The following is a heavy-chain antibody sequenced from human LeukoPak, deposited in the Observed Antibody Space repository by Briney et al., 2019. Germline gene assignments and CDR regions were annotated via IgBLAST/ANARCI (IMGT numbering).Heavy chain of an antibody. CDR1: GFTFNTYA. D-gene: IGHD6-13*01. CDR2: ITSGANT. CDR3: AKASAGDITAAFNY. Sequence: GGSLRLSCAASGFTFNTYAMSWVRQAPGKGLEWVSGITSGANTYYADSVKGRFTISRDNSENTLNLQMNSLRAEDTAIYYCAKASAGDITAAFNYWGQGTLVTVSS. V-gene: IGHV3-23*01. J-gene: IGHJ4*02.